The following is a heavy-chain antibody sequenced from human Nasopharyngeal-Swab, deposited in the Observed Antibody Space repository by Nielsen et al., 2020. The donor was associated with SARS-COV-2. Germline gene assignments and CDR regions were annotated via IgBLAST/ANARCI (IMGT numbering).Heavy chain of an antibody. V-gene: IGHV1-8*01. D-gene: IGHD6-13*01. Sequence: ASVKVSCKASGYTFTSYDINWVRQATGQGLEWMGWMNPNSGNTGYAQKFQGRVTMTRNTSISTAYMELSSLRSEDTAVYYCASAAGSWNYYYYYGMDVWGQGTTVTVSS. J-gene: IGHJ6*02. CDR1: GYTFTSYD. CDR2: MNPNSGNT. CDR3: ASAAGSWNYYYYYGMDV.